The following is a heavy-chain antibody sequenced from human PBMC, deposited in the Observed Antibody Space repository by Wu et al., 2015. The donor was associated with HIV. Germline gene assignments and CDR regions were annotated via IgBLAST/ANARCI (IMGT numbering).Heavy chain of an antibody. Sequence: QVQVVQSGAEVKKPGSSVKVSCKASGDTFNSYGISWVRQAPGQGLEWIGKIIPIFGQIKFAQKFRDRVTITADETTSTVYLEVNSLRSEDTALYYCAKGLLSRGSHFFYYYYMDVWGKGTTITVSS. J-gene: IGHJ6*03. V-gene: IGHV1-69*13. CDR2: IIPIFGQI. CDR1: GDTFNSYG. D-gene: IGHD1-26*01. CDR3: AKGLLSRGSHFFYYYYMDV.